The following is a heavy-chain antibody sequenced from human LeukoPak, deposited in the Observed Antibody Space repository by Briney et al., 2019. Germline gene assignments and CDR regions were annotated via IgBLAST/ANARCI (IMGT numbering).Heavy chain of an antibody. V-gene: IGHV3-21*01. CDR1: GFTFSSYA. D-gene: IGHD6-19*01. CDR2: ISSSSSYI. J-gene: IGHJ4*02. CDR3: ARVTAVAVIDY. Sequence: GGSLRLSCAASGFTFSSYAMTWVRQAPGKGLEWVSSISSSSSYIYYADSVKGRFTISRDNAKNSLYLQMNSLRAEDTAVYYCARVTAVAVIDYWGQGTLVTVSS.